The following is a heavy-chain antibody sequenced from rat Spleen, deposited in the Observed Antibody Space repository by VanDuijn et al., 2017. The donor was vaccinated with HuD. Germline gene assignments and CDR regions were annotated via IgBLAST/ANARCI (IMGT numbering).Heavy chain of an antibody. CDR2: LSYDGHTT. J-gene: IGHJ1*01. Sequence: EVQLVESGGGLVQPGRSLRLSCAASGFTFSDYYMAWVRQAPTKGLEWVATLSYDGHTTYYRDSVKGRFTISRDIAKSTLYLQMDSLRSEETASYYCARQGYLRDWYFDLWCPGTMVTVSS. CDR1: GFTFSDYY. V-gene: IGHV5-7*01. D-gene: IGHD1-12*03. CDR3: ARQGYLRDWYFDL.